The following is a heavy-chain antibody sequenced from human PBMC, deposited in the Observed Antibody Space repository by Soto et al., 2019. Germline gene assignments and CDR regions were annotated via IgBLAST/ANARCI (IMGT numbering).Heavy chain of an antibody. CDR3: ARVLHSGGKYWYFDI. Sequence: QVQLVQSGAEVKKLGASVKVSCKASGYTFSHYGITWVRQAPGQGLEWMGWINSFSGDTNYPQKLQGRLTMTTDTSTNTVYMELRNLRSDDTAVHYCARVLHSGGKYWYFDIWGRGTLVTVSS. D-gene: IGHD2-15*01. V-gene: IGHV1-18*01. CDR1: GYTFSHYG. CDR2: INSFSGDT. J-gene: IGHJ2*01.